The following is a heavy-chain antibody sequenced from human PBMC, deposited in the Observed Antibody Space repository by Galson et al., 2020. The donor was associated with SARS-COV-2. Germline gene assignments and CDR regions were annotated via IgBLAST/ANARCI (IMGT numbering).Heavy chain of an antibody. J-gene: IGHJ3*02. D-gene: IGHD3-22*01. V-gene: IGHV4-59*01. Sequence: ASETLSLTCTVSGGSLSSWSWTWIRQPPGKGLQWIGDLFESGGTNSNPSLWGRVSISADTSKSHFSLKLSSVTAADTAVYYCARVTYYYNNSLQRSYVLDIWGQGTKVRVAS. CDR2: LFESGGT. CDR1: GGSLSSWS. CDR3: ARVTYYYNNSLQRSYVLDI.